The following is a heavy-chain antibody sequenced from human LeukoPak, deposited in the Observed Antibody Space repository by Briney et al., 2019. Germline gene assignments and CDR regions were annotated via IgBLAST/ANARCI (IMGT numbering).Heavy chain of an antibody. CDR3: AREDPQTTVPEGLDV. D-gene: IGHD4-17*01. CDR1: GGSISSYH. CDR2: IYFSGTT. Sequence: SETLSLTCTVSGGSISSYHWSWVRQPPGKGLEWIGYIYFSGTTNINPSLKSRVTISVDMSKNQFSLKLSSVTAADTAVYYCAREDPQTTVPEGLDVWGQGTTVTVSS. V-gene: IGHV4-59*01. J-gene: IGHJ6*02.